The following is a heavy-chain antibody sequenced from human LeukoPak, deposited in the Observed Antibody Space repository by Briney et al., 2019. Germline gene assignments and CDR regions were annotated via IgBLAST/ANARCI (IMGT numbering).Heavy chain of an antibody. Sequence: GASVKVSCKASGYTFTGYYMHWVRQAPGQGLEWMGVINLSAGTTNYAQKFQGRLTMTRDTSISTAYMELSRLRSDDTAVYYCARLGKQWLARTNWFDPWGQGTLVTVSS. J-gene: IGHJ5*02. CDR3: ARLGKQWLARTNWFDP. D-gene: IGHD6-19*01. V-gene: IGHV1-46*01. CDR1: GYTFTGYY. CDR2: INLSAGTT.